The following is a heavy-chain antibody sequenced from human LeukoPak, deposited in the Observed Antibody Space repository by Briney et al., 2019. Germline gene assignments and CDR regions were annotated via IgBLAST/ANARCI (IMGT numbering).Heavy chain of an antibody. J-gene: IGHJ5*02. V-gene: IGHV1-18*01. CDR2: ISAYNGNT. CDR3: ARDNGTYQLLYWFDP. CDR1: GYTFTSYG. Sequence: ASVKVSCKASGYTFTSYGISWVRQAPGQGLEWMGWISAYNGNTNYAQKLQGRVTMTTDTSTSTAYMELRSLRSDDTAVYYCARDNGTYQLLYWFDPWGQGTLVTVSS. D-gene: IGHD2-2*01.